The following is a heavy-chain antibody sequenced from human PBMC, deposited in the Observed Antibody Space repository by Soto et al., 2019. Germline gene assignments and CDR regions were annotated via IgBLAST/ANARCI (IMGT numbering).Heavy chain of an antibody. Sequence: PGGSLRLSCAASGFTFSSYAVSWVRQAPGKGLEWVSAISGSGGSTYYADSVKGRFTISRDNSKNTLYLQMNSLRAEYTAVYYCAKESLRGPYVSAFDICRQETMVTVSS. D-gene: IGHD3-16*01. CDR1: GFTFSSYA. CDR3: AKESLRGPYVSAFDI. CDR2: ISGSGGST. V-gene: IGHV3-23*01. J-gene: IGHJ3*02.